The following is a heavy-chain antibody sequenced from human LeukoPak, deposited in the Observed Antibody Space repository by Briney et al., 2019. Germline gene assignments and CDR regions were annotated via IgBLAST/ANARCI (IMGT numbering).Heavy chain of an antibody. CDR3: ARTSSGWYWHFDY. Sequence: SGGSLRLSCAASGFTVSSNYMSWVRQAPGKGLEWVSVIYSGGSTYYADSVKGRFTISRDNSKNTLYLQMNSLRAEDTAVYYCARTSSGWYWHFDYWGQGTLVTVSS. CDR1: GFTVSSNY. D-gene: IGHD6-19*01. J-gene: IGHJ4*02. CDR2: IYSGGST. V-gene: IGHV3-53*01.